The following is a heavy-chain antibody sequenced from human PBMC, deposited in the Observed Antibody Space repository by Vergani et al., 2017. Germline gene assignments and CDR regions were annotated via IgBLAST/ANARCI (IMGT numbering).Heavy chain of an antibody. V-gene: IGHV4-59*01. Sequence: QVQLQESGPGLVKPSETLSLTCTVSGGSISSYYWSWIRQPPGKGLEWIGYIYYSGSTNYNPSLKNRVTISVDPSKNQFSLKLSSVSDADTAVYYCSRDRYSYGYYYYYGMDVWGQGLTVAVSS. CDR1: GGSISSYY. CDR2: IYYSGST. D-gene: IGHD5-18*01. J-gene: IGHJ6*02. CDR3: SRDRYSYGYYYYYGMDV.